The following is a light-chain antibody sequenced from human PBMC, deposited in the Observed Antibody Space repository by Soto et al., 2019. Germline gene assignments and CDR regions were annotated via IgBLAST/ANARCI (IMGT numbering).Light chain of an antibody. CDR3: QQLALYPST. CDR1: QDISSF. Sequence: IQLTQSPSSLSASVGDRVTITCRASQDISSFLAWYQQKPGKAPKLLIYAATSLQSGVPSRFSGSGSGTEFTLTIISLQPEDFATYYCQQLALYPSTFGGGTKVE. CDR2: AAT. V-gene: IGKV1-9*01. J-gene: IGKJ4*01.